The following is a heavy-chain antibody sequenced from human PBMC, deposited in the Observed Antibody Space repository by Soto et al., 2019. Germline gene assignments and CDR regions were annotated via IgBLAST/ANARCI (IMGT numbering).Heavy chain of an antibody. CDR2: ISAYNGNT. CDR3: ARYLIVGATPPYYFDY. CDR1: GYTFTSYG. D-gene: IGHD1-26*01. V-gene: IGHV1-18*01. Sequence: QVQLVQSGAEVKKPGASVKVSCKASGYTFTSYGISWVRQAPGQGLEWMGWISAYNGNTNYAQKLQGRVTMTTDTPTSTASMELRSLTSDATAVYYCARYLIVGATPPYYFDYWGQGTLVTVSS. J-gene: IGHJ4*02.